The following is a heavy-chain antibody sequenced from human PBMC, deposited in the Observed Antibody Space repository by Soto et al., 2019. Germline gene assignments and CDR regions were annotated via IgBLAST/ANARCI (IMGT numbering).Heavy chain of an antibody. Sequence: QVQLVESGGGVVQPGRSLRLSCAASGFTFSSYAMHWVRQAPGKGLEWVAVISYDGSNKYYADSVKGRFTISRDNSKNTLYLQMNSLRAEDTAVYYCARVVLVPAATPTFDYWGQGTLVTFSS. D-gene: IGHD2-2*01. V-gene: IGHV3-30-3*01. CDR3: ARVVLVPAATPTFDY. CDR1: GFTFSSYA. J-gene: IGHJ4*02. CDR2: ISYDGSNK.